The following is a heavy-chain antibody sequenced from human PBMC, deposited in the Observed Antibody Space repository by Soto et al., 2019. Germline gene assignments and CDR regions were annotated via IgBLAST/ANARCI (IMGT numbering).Heavy chain of an antibody. D-gene: IGHD3-9*01. Sequence: PGGSLRLSCAASGFTFSSYAMSWVRQAPGKGLEWVSAISGSGGSTYYADSVKGRFTTSRDNSKNTLYLQMNSLRDEDAAVYYCARDRPYLYYILTGYSGCGMDVWGQGTTVTVSS. CDR2: ISGSGGST. CDR1: GFTFSSYA. V-gene: IGHV3-23*01. J-gene: IGHJ6*02. CDR3: ARDRPYLYYILTGYSGCGMDV.